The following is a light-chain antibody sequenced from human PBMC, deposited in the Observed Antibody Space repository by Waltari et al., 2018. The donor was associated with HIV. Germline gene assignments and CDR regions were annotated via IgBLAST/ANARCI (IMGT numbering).Light chain of an antibody. CDR3: QVYGGSPRWT. V-gene: IGKV3-20*01. J-gene: IGKJ1*01. CDR2: ASS. CDR1: QTVDHKS. Sequence: VLTQSPATLSVSPGENAPLSCRASQTVDHKSLTWYQQRPGQAPRLVLFASSTRATGIPDRFHGSESGTEFTLTIRRLEPEDFAIYYCQVYGGSPRWTFGPGTRLEIK.